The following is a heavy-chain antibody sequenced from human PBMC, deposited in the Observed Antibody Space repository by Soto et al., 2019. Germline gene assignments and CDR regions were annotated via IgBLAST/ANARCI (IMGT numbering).Heavy chain of an antibody. Sequence: SETLSLTCTVSGGSIGSYYWSWIRQPPGKGLEWIGYIYYSGSTNYNPSLKSRVTISVDTSKNQFSLKLSSVTAADTAVYYCARDYYDSSGYRHDAFDIWGQGTMVTVSS. CDR3: ARDYYDSSGYRHDAFDI. CDR1: GGSIGSYY. D-gene: IGHD3-22*01. CDR2: IYYSGST. J-gene: IGHJ3*02. V-gene: IGHV4-59*01.